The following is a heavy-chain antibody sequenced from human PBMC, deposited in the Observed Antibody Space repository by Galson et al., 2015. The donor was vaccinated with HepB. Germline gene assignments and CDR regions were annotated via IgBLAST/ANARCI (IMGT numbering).Heavy chain of an antibody. J-gene: IGHJ3*02. CDR2: ISSSSSTI. V-gene: IGHV3-48*02. CDR1: GVTFSSSS. CDR3: ARENPYLATTVGEAFDI. D-gene: IGHD4-23*01. Sequence: SLRHCCAACGVTFSSSSMIWVRQAPGKGLEWVSYISSSSSTIYYADSVKGRFTISRDNAKNSLYLQMNSLRDEDTAVYYCARENPYLATTVGEAFDIWGQGTMVTVSS.